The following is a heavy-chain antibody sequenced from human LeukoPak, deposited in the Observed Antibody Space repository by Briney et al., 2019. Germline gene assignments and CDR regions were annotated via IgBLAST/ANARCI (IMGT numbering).Heavy chain of an antibody. D-gene: IGHD3-16*01. CDR3: AKDDDWGRFNH. V-gene: IGHV3-23*01. J-gene: IGHJ1*01. CDR2: ISPRGDIT. Sequence: GGSLRLSCTASGFSFRSHGMNWVRQAPGKGLERVSGISPRGDITYYKDSVRGRLTISRDNFKNTVSLQLNSLRAEDTAMYYCAKDDDWGRFNHWGQGTLVTVSS. CDR1: GFSFRSHG.